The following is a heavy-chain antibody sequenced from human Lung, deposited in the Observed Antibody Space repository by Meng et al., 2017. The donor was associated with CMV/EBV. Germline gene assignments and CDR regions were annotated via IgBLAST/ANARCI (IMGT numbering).Heavy chain of an antibody. J-gene: IGHJ5*02. Sequence: SVKVSCKASGGTFSSYAISWVRQAPGQGLEWMGGSIPIFGTANYAQKFQGRVTITTDESTNTAYMELSSLRSDDTAVYYFARDRPITIFGVVHSQWFDPWXQGTLVXVSS. CDR1: GGTFSSYA. CDR3: ARDRPITIFGVVHSQWFDP. CDR2: SIPIFGTA. V-gene: IGHV1-69*05. D-gene: IGHD3-3*01.